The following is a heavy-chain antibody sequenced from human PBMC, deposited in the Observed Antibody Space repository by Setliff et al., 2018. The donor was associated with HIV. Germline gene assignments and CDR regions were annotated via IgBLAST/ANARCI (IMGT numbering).Heavy chain of an antibody. V-gene: IGHV3-33*06. CDR1: GFTFTTYG. D-gene: IGHD2-15*01. J-gene: IGHJ5*02. Sequence: GGSLRLSCAASGFTFTTYGFHWVRQAPGKGLEWVAVVWHDGSNKYYADSAKGRLTISRDNSKKMLYLQMNSLRAEDTAVYYCAKCGGTCWHNFFGPWGQGTLVTVSS. CDR2: VWHDGSNK. CDR3: AKCGGTCWHNFFGP.